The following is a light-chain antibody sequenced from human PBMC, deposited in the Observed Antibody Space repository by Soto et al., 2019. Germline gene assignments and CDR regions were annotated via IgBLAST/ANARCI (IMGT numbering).Light chain of an antibody. CDR2: DVS. CDR1: SSDVGGYNY. J-gene: IGLJ2*01. V-gene: IGLV2-14*01. CDR3: SSYTSRFRVL. Sequence: QSALTQPASVSGAPGQSITISCTGTSSDVGGYNYVSWYQQHPGKVPKLIIYDVSDRPSGVSNRFSGSKSGNTASLTISGLQAEDEAGYSCSSYTSRFRVLFGGGTKLTVL.